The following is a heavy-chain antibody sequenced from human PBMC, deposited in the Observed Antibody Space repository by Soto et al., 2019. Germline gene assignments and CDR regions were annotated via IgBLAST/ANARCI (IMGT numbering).Heavy chain of an antibody. D-gene: IGHD6-13*01. V-gene: IGHV3-13*01. Sequence: GGSLRLSCEASGFTFSGFDMHWVRQPTGKGLEWVSSIGTAGDTYYAVSVKGRFTISRDNAKNSLPLQMNSLRAGDMAVYFCAKSQEIGTHFFDSWGQGTQVTVSS. CDR2: IGTAGDT. CDR1: GFTFSGFD. J-gene: IGHJ4*02. CDR3: AKSQEIGTHFFDS.